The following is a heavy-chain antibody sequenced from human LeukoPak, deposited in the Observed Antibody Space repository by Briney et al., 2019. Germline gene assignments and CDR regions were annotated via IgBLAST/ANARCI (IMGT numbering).Heavy chain of an antibody. CDR1: GGSFSGYY. CDR2: ISHSGST. CDR3: ARASRITMIVVVITRDYYYYMDV. D-gene: IGHD3-22*01. Sequence: PSETLSLTCAVYGGSFSGYYWSWIRQPPGKGLEWIGEISHSGSTNYNPSLTSRVTISVDTSKNQFSLNLSSVTAADTAVYYCARASRITMIVVVITRDYYYYMDVWGKGTTVTVSS. J-gene: IGHJ6*03. V-gene: IGHV4-34*01.